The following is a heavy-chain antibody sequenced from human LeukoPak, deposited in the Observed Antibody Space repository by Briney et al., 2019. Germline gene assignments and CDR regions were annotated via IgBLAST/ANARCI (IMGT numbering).Heavy chain of an antibody. V-gene: IGHV1-46*01. CDR1: GYTFTSYY. CDR2: INPSGGST. Sequence: ASVKVSCTASGYTFTSYYMHWVRQAPGQGLEWMGIINPSGGSTSYAQKFQGRVTMTRDTSTGTVYMELSSLRSEDTAVYYCARDFGGTAMRPNELNYWGQGTLVTVSS. J-gene: IGHJ4*02. D-gene: IGHD5-18*01. CDR3: ARDFGGTAMRPNELNY.